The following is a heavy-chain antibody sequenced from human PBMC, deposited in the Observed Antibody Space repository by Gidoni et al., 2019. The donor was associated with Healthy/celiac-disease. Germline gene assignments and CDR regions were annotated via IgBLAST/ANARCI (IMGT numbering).Heavy chain of an antibody. Sequence: QVQLVQSGAEVKKPGSSVQVSCKASGGTFSSYAISWVRQAPGQGLEWMGGIIPIFGTANYAQKFQGRVTITADKSTSTAYMELSSLRSEDTAVYYCARVVVPAAMLYYFDYWGQGTLVTVSS. CDR1: GGTFSSYA. J-gene: IGHJ4*02. V-gene: IGHV1-69*06. D-gene: IGHD2-2*01. CDR3: ARVVVPAAMLYYFDY. CDR2: IIPIFGTA.